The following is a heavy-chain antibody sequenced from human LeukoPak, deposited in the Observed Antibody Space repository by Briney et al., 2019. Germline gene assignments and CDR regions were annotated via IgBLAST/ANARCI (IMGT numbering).Heavy chain of an antibody. CDR1: GYTFSTYG. J-gene: IGHJ4*02. D-gene: IGHD6-13*01. CDR3: ARDLGHSSTWFSRY. Sequence: ASVKVSCKASGYTFSTYGITWVRQVPGQGLEWMGWISAYNGNTDYAQKVQGRVTMTTDTSTSTAYMELRSLRSDDTAMYYCARDLGHSSTWFSRYWGQGTLVTVSS. V-gene: IGHV1-18*01. CDR2: ISAYNGNT.